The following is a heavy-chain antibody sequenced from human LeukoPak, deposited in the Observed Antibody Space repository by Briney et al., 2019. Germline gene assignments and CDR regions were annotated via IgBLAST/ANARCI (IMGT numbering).Heavy chain of an antibody. CDR3: VRGKTYSFDY. CDR2: INSDGSST. CDR1: GXSFSSYW. Sequence: PGGSLRLSCAASGXSFSSYWMHWVRQAPGKGLVWVSRINSDGSSTIYADSVKGRFTISRDNAKNTLYLQMNSLRAEDTAVYYCVRGKTYSFDYWGQGTLITVSS. V-gene: IGHV3-74*01. J-gene: IGHJ4*02.